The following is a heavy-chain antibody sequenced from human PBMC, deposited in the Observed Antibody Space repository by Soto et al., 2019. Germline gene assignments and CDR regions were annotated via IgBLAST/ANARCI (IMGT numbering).Heavy chain of an antibody. D-gene: IGHD1-1*01. J-gene: IGHJ6*03. V-gene: IGHV3-23*01. CDR3: AKDYPEQRHYYYYMDV. CDR1: GFTFSSYA. CDR2: ISGSGGST. Sequence: GGSLRLSCAASGFTFSSYAMSWVRQAPGKGLEWVSAISGSGGSTYYADSVKGRFTISRDNSKNTRNLQMNSLRAEDTAVYYCAKDYPEQRHYYYYMDVWGKGTTVTVSS.